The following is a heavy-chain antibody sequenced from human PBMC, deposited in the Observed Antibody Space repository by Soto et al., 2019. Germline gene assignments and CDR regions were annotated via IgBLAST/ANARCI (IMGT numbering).Heavy chain of an antibody. CDR1: GGSISRNNW. CDR3: AREYYYDSSGFDY. J-gene: IGHJ4*02. D-gene: IGHD3-22*01. V-gene: IGHV4-4*02. CDR2: IYHSGST. Sequence: SETLSLTCAVSGGSISRNNWWSWVRQPPGKGLEWIGEIYHSGSTNYNPSLKSRVTVSVDTSKNQFSLKLSSVTAADTAVYYCAREYYYDSSGFDYWGQGTLVTVSS.